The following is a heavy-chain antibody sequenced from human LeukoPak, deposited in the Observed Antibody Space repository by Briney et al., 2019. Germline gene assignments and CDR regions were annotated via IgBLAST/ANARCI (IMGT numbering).Heavy chain of an antibody. D-gene: IGHD3-22*01. CDR3: ARGAFYYDSSGLWGAFDI. Sequence: SVKVSCKASGGTFSSYAISWVRQAPGQGLEWMGRIIPILGIANYAQKFQGRVTITADKSTSTAYMELSSLRSEDTAVYYCARGAFYYDSSGLWGAFDIWGQGTMVTVSS. CDR1: GGTFSSYA. CDR2: IIPILGIA. J-gene: IGHJ3*02. V-gene: IGHV1-69*10.